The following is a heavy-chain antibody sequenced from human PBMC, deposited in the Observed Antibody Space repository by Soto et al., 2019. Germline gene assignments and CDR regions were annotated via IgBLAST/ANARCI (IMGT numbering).Heavy chain of an antibody. Sequence: PSETLSLTCTVSGGSISSYYWSWIRQPPGKGLEWIGYIYYSGSTNHNPSLKSRVTISVDTSKNQFSLKLSSVTAADTAVYYCARAKRITIFGVVIAGPYYMDVWGKGTTVTVSS. V-gene: IGHV4-59*01. CDR3: ARAKRITIFGVVIAGPYYMDV. J-gene: IGHJ6*03. CDR1: GGSISSYY. D-gene: IGHD3-3*01. CDR2: IYYSGST.